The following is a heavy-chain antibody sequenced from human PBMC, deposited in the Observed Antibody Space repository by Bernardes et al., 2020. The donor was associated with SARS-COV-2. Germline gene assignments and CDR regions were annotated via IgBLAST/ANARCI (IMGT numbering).Heavy chain of an antibody. CDR3: ARGPYCSSTSCLRNYYYYGMDV. J-gene: IGHJ6*02. V-gene: IGHV3-33*01. CDR2: IWYDGSNK. Sequence: SLRLSCAASGFTFSSYGMHWVRQAPGKGLEWVAVIWYDGSNKYYADSVKGRFTISRDNSKNTLYLQMNSLRAEDTAVYYCARGPYCSSTSCLRNYYYYGMDVWGQGTTVTVSS. CDR1: GFTFSSYG. D-gene: IGHD2-2*01.